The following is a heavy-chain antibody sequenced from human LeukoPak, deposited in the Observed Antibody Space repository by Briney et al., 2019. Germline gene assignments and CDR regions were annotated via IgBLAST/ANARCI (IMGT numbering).Heavy chain of an antibody. Sequence: PAGSLSLSRAAFGFAFSSYAIHWVRQAPGKGLEWVAVISYDESNKYDADSVKGRFTIFRDNSKNTLYLQMNNLRAEDTAVYYCARGPDTMDVWGQGTTVTVSS. CDR3: ARGPDTMDV. V-gene: IGHV3-30-3*01. CDR2: ISYDESNK. CDR1: GFAFSSYA. J-gene: IGHJ6*02.